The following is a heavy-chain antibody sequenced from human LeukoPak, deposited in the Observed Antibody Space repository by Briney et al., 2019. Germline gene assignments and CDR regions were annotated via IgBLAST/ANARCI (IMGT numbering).Heavy chain of an antibody. CDR2: MYYSGST. Sequence: SETLSLTCTVSGGSISSSGYYWGWIRQPPGKGLEWIGSMYYSGSTYYNPSLKSRVTMSVDTSKNQFSLKLSSVTAADTAVYYCARLSGGDYDTSSYFHLHHFDYWGQGTLVTVSS. V-gene: IGHV4-39*01. CDR3: ARLSGGDYDTSSYFHLHHFDY. CDR1: GGSISSSGYY. D-gene: IGHD3-22*01. J-gene: IGHJ4*02.